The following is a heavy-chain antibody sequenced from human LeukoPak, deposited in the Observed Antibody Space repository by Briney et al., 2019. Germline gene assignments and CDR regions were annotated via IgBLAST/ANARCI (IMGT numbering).Heavy chain of an antibody. D-gene: IGHD5-12*01. Sequence: GSLRPSCAASGFTFSSYAMHWVRQAPGKGLEWVAVISYDGSNKYYADSVKGRFTISRDNSKNTLYLQMNSLRAEDTAVYYCARARLRGYSGYDLSWYWGQGTLVTVSS. CDR1: GFTFSSYA. CDR3: ARARLRGYSGYDLSWY. CDR2: ISYDGSNK. V-gene: IGHV3-30-3*01. J-gene: IGHJ4*02.